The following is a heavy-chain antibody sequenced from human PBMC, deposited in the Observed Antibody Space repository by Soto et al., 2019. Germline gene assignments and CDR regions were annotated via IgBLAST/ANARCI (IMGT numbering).Heavy chain of an antibody. CDR1: GYRFTSYW. CDR2: IYPGDSDT. J-gene: IGHJ6*03. V-gene: IGHV5-51*01. CDR3: ARSRKYYYYYMDV. Sequence: GESLKISCKGSGYRFTSYWIGWVRQMPGKGLEWMGIIYPGDSDTRYSPSFQGQVTISADKSISTAYLQWSSLKASDTAMYYCARSRKYYYYYMDVWGKGATVTVSS.